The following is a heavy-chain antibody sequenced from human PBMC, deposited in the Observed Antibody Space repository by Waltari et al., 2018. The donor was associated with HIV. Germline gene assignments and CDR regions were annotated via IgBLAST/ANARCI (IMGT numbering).Heavy chain of an antibody. D-gene: IGHD6-13*01. V-gene: IGHV4-34*01. Sequence: QVQLQQWGAGLLKPSETLSLTCAVYGGSFSGYYWSWLRQPPGKGLEWIGEINHSGSTNYNPSLKSRVTISVDTSKNQFSLKLSSVTAADTAVYYCARGRFAAGSSWSYYFDYWGQGTLVTVSS. CDR3: ARGRFAAGSSWSYYFDY. J-gene: IGHJ4*02. CDR1: GGSFSGYY. CDR2: INHSGST.